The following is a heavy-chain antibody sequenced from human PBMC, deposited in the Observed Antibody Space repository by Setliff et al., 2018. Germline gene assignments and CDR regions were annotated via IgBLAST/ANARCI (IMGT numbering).Heavy chain of an antibody. Sequence: SETLSLACAVYGGSLSTYYWICIRQPPGKGLEWNGEINHSGSPNYNPSLKSRVTISVDTSKNQFTLKLSSVTAADTARYYCTVYNTGSSKDDYWGQGTPVTVSS. D-gene: IGHD2-8*02. CDR3: TVYNTGSSKDDY. CDR1: GGSLSTYY. V-gene: IGHV4-34*01. J-gene: IGHJ4*02. CDR2: INHSGSP.